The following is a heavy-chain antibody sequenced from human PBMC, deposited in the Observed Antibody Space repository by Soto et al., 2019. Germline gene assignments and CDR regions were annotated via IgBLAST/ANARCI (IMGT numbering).Heavy chain of an antibody. J-gene: IGHJ6*02. CDR2: IYYSGST. CDR3: ARHSRAVSYYGMDV. CDR1: GGSISSSSYY. V-gene: IGHV4-39*01. Sequence: SETLSLTCTVSGGSISSSSYYWGWIRQPPGKGLEWIGSIYYSGSTYYNPSLKSRVTISVDTSKNQFSLKLSSVTAADTAVYYCARHSRAVSYYGMDVWGQGTTVTVSS. D-gene: IGHD2-2*01.